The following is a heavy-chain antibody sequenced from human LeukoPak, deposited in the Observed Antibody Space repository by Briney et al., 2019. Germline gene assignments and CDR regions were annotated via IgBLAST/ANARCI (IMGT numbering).Heavy chain of an antibody. J-gene: IGHJ4*02. CDR3: AKALTTAGPVDY. CDR2: INSDGSST. Sequence: GGSLRLSCAASGFTFSRYWMHWARQAPGKGLVWVSRINSDGSSTSYMDSVKGRFTISRDNAKNTLYVQMNSLRAEDTAVYYCAKALTTAGPVDYWGQGTLVTVSS. CDR1: GFTFSRYW. D-gene: IGHD6-13*01. V-gene: IGHV3-74*01.